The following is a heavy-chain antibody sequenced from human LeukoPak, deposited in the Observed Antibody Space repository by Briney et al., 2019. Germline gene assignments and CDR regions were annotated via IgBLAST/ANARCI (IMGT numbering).Heavy chain of an antibody. CDR2: ISYSGST. V-gene: IGHV4-31*03. D-gene: IGHD4-23*01. Sequence: SETLSLTCTVSGGSISSGGYYWSWVRQHPGKGLEWIGHISYSGSTYYNPSLESRVVMSIDVSQNQFSLMVSSLTAADTAVYYCARAPGGNSRLDYWGKGTLVTVSS. CDR1: GGSISSGGYY. CDR3: ARAPGGNSRLDY. J-gene: IGHJ4*02.